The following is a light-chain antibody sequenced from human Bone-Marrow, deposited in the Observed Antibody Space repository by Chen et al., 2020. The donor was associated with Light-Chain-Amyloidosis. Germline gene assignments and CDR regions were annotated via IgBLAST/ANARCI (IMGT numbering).Light chain of an antibody. V-gene: IGKV1-5*01. Sequence: DIQMTQSPSSLSASVGDRVTITCRASQTINNWLAWYQQKPGKAPKLLIFDASSLESGVPSRFSGSGSGTQSTLTISSLQPDDFATYHCLQYHSYSWTFGQGTKVEIK. J-gene: IGKJ1*01. CDR1: QTINNW. CDR2: DAS. CDR3: LQYHSYSWT.